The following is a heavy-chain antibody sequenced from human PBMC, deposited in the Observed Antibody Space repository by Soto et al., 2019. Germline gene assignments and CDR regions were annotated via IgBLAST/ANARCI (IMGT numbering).Heavy chain of an antibody. D-gene: IGHD6-13*01. J-gene: IGHJ4*02. CDR2: IYYSGST. CDR1: GESIRSDTDY. Sequence: SETLSLTCTVSGESIRSDTDYWAWIRQPPGKGPEWIGSIYYSGSTYYNPSLKSRVTMSVDTSTNQFSLKLNSVTAADTAVYYCTRHEGGAAADRPLDYWGQGTLVTVSS. CDR3: TRHEGGAAADRPLDY. V-gene: IGHV4-39*01.